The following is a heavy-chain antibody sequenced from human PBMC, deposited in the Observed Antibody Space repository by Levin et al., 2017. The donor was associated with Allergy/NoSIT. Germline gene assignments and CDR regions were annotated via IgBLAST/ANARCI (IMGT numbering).Heavy chain of an antibody. V-gene: IGHV4-39*01. Sequence: PSETLSLTCTVSGGSISSSSYYWGWIRQPPGKGLEWIGSIYYSGSTYYNPSLKSRVTISVDTSKNQFSLKLSSVTAADTAVYYCARSQPNYYDFWSGSKSRDYYYGMDGWGQGTTVTVSS. CDR3: ARSQPNYYDFWSGSKSRDYYYGMDG. J-gene: IGHJ6*02. CDR2: IYYSGST. D-gene: IGHD3-3*01. CDR1: GGSISSSSYY.